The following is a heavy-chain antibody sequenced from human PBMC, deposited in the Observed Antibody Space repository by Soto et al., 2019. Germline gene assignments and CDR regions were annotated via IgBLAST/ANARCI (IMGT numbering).Heavy chain of an antibody. CDR3: VYRLKYNTTWETGWFDP. CDR2: IYWDDDK. CDR1: GFSLSTTDVG. D-gene: IGHD2-2*01. J-gene: IGHJ5*02. Sequence: QITLKESGPTLVKPTQTLTLTCTFSGFSLSTTDVGVGWIRQPPGKALEYLALIYWDDDKRYSPSLKTRLTITKDTSKNQVVLTMTNMDPVDTATYYCVYRLKYNTTWETGWFDPWGQGALVTVSS. V-gene: IGHV2-5*02.